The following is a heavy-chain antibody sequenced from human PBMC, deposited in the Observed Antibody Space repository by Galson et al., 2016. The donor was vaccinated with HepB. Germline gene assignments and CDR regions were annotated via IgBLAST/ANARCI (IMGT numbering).Heavy chain of an antibody. J-gene: IGHJ5*02. CDR3: ARLRRHSVGVTGSLKRYFDP. CDR2: ISNTGSTI. V-gene: IGHV3-11*01. CDR1: GFIFNDYY. D-gene: IGHD2-21*02. Sequence: SLRLSCAASGFIFNDYYMSWIRQVPGQGLEWISYISNTGSTIFYVDSVKGRFTISRDDARKTLFLQMNSLRPEDTAIYYCARLRRHSVGVTGSLKRYFDPWGQGTLVTVSS.